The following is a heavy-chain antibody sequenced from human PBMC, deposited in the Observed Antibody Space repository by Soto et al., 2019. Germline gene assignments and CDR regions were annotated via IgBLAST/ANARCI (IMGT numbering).Heavy chain of an antibody. CDR2: VSAYNGNT. CDR1: GYTFTSYG. D-gene: IGHD1-26*01. J-gene: IGHJ1*01. CDR3: ARIWERAPYCQH. Sequence: ASVKVSCKASGYTFTSYGISWARQAPGQGLEWMGWVSAYNGNTNYAQKLQGRVTMTTDTSTSTAYMELRSLRSDDTAVYYCARIWERAPYCQHWGQGTLVTVSS. V-gene: IGHV1-18*01.